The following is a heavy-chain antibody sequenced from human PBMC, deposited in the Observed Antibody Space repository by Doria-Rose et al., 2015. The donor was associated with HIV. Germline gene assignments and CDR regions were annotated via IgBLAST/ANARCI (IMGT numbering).Heavy chain of an antibody. V-gene: IGHV3-30*02. Sequence: PGKGLEWVAFIRYDGSNKYYADSVKGRLTISRDNSKNTLYLQMNSLRVKDTAVYYCAKEKAVAGGGIDYWGQGTVVTVSS. D-gene: IGHD6-19*01. CDR3: AKEKAVAGGGIDY. CDR2: IRYDGSNK. J-gene: IGHJ4*02.